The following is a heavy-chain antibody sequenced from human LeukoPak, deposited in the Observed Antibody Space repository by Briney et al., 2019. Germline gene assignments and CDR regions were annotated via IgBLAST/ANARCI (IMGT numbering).Heavy chain of an antibody. D-gene: IGHD1-26*01. CDR3: AKDLSGSHTY. V-gene: IGHV3-30*18. CDR1: GFTFSSYG. Sequence: GGSLRPSCPAPGFTFSSYGMHGVRQAPGKGLEWVAVISYDGSNKYYADSVKGRFTISRDNSKNTLYLQMNSLRAEDTAVYYCAKDLSGSHTYWGQGTLVTVSS. J-gene: IGHJ4*02. CDR2: ISYDGSNK.